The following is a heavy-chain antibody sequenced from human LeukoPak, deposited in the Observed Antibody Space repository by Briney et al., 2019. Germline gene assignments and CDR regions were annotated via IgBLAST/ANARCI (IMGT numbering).Heavy chain of an antibody. V-gene: IGHV3-20*04. D-gene: IGHD5-12*01. CDR2: INWNGGST. CDR3: ARVTYYDSLYYFDY. J-gene: IGHJ4*02. CDR1: GFTFDDYG. Sequence: PGGSLRLSCAASGFTFDDYGLSWVRQAPGKGLEWVSGINWNGGSTGYADSVEGRFTISRDNAKNSLYLQMNSLRAEDTALYYCARVTYYDSLYYFDYWGQGTLVTVSS.